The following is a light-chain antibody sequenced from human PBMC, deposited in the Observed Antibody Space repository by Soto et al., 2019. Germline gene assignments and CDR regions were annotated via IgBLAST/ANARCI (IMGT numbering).Light chain of an antibody. V-gene: IGKV1-5*01. J-gene: IGKJ3*01. CDR3: QQYNSYSPFA. CDR1: LSLTVW. CDR2: DAS. Sequence: DIQMTQTPSTLSASVGDRVTITCRASLSLTVWLAWYQQKPGKAPKLLIYDASILASGVPARFSGGGSGTEFTITISSLQPDDFATYYCQQYNSYSPFAFGPGTKVDFK.